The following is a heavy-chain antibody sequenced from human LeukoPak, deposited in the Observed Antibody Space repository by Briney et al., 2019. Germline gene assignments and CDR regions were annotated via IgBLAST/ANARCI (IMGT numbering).Heavy chain of an antibody. CDR1: GFAFSAYE. Sequence: GGSLRLSCAASGFAFSAYEMTWVRQAPGKGLEWVSRINYSGNAIVYADCVKGRFTISRDNARNSLYLQMTRLRAEDTALYYCATHYSGSMALDRWGQGTRVTVSS. V-gene: IGHV3-48*03. J-gene: IGHJ1*01. CDR3: ATHYSGSMALDR. D-gene: IGHD5-12*01. CDR2: INYSGNAI.